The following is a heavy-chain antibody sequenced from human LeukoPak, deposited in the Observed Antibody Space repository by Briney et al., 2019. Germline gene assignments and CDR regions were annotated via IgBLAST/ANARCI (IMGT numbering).Heavy chain of an antibody. CDR2: VNWNSDII. D-gene: IGHD3-10*01. CDR3: AKDGRYGSGSYNSYMDV. J-gene: IGHJ6*03. Sequence: GGSLRLSCAASGFTFDDYAMHWVRQAPGKGLEWVSGVNWNSDIIVYADSVKGQFTISRDNAKNSLYLQMNSLRAEDTALYYCAKDGRYGSGSYNSYMDVWGKGTTVTISS. V-gene: IGHV3-9*01. CDR1: GFTFDDYA.